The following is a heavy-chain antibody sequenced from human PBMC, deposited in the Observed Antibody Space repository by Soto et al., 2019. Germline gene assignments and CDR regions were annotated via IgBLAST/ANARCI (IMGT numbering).Heavy chain of an antibody. CDR3: ARGGGRGYNELDP. Sequence: QVQLVQSGAEVKKPGASVKVSCKASGYTFTAYYMHWVRQAPGQGLEWMGWINPNSGGTYHAQNFQGRVSMTSDTSTTTAHIELASLRSDDTAVYYCARGGGRGYNELDPWGHGTLVIVSS. CDR2: INPNSGGT. D-gene: IGHD5-12*01. V-gene: IGHV1-2*02. J-gene: IGHJ5*02. CDR1: GYTFTAYY.